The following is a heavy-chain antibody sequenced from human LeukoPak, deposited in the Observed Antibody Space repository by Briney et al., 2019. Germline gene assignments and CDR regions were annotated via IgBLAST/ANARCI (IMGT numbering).Heavy chain of an antibody. CDR1: GFTFSSYE. D-gene: IGHD3-3*01. Sequence: GGSLRLSCAASGFTFSSYEMNWVRQAPGKGLEWVSYISSSGSTIYYADSVKGRFTISRDNAKNSLYLQMNSLRAEDTAVYYCARDQEILPHYDFWSGSPWYYYMDVWGKGTTVTVSS. CDR3: ARDQEILPHYDFWSGSPWYYYMDV. CDR2: ISSSGSTI. V-gene: IGHV3-48*03. J-gene: IGHJ6*03.